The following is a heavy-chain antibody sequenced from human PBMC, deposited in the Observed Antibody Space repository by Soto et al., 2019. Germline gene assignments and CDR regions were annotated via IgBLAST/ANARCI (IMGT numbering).Heavy chain of an antibody. Sequence: ASETLYLTWIFSVGSITSSYWGWIQRPPGKGLEWIAYIYDAGISGYTPSTSYNPSLKSRVAMSVDTSKSQFSLKLTSVAAADTAVYYCARGEDAFFYYGLDVWGQGITVTVSS. CDR2: IYDAGISGYTPST. J-gene: IGHJ6*02. CDR1: VGSITSSY. CDR3: ARGEDAFFYYGLDV. V-gene: IGHV4-59*01.